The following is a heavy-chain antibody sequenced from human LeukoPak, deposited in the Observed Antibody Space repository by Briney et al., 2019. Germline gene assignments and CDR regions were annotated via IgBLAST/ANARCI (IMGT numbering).Heavy chain of an antibody. CDR3: AKGRVVAGSRSLTYHWFDP. J-gene: IGHJ5*02. CDR2: INPNSGGT. Sequence: ASVKVSCKASGYTFSGYYIHWVRQAPGQGLEWMGWINPNSGGTKYAQNFQGRVTMTRDTSISTAYMGLSRLRSDDTAVYYCAKGRVVAGSRSLTYHWFDPWGQGILVTVSS. CDR1: GYTFSGYY. D-gene: IGHD6-19*01. V-gene: IGHV1-2*02.